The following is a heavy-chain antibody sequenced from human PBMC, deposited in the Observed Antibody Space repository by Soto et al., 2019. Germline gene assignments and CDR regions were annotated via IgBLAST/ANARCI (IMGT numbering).Heavy chain of an antibody. CDR1: GGSISSGGYS. CDR3: ARAYDSSFGFDY. J-gene: IGHJ4*02. V-gene: IGHV4-61*08. D-gene: IGHD3-22*01. CDR2: MYYSGST. Sequence: SLTCAVSGGSISSGGYSWSWIRQPPGKGLEWIGYMYYSGSTNYNPSLKIRVTISVDTSKNQFSLKLSSVTATDTAVYYCARAYDSSFGFDYWGQGTLVTVSS.